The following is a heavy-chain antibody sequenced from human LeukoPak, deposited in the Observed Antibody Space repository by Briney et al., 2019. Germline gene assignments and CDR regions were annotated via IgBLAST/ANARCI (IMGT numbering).Heavy chain of an antibody. CDR2: ITSSSAYI. CDR1: GFTFSDYA. CDR3: ARIFRYQLVDYYALDV. Sequence: GGSLRLSCAASGFTFSDYAMDWVRQAPGKGLEWVSAITSSSAYIYYADSVKGRFTISRDNAKSSVSLQMNSLRADDTAVYYCARIFRYQLVDYYALDVWGQGTTVTVSS. J-gene: IGHJ6*02. V-gene: IGHV3-21*01. D-gene: IGHD2-2*01.